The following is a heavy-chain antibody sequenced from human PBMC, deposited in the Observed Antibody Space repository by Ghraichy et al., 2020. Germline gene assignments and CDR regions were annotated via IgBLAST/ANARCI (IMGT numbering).Heavy chain of an antibody. CDR2: ISRDGTNR. D-gene: IGHD3-3*02. CDR1: GFTFNTYA. CDR3: ARLIFSQRGVDY. J-gene: IGHJ4*02. V-gene: IGHV3-30-3*01. Sequence: GGSLRLSCAASGFTFNTYAMYWVRQAPGKGLEWVTVISRDGTNRYYADSVKGRFIVSRDDSKNTMDLQMNSLRPEDTAVYYCARLIFSQRGVDYWGQGTLVTVSS.